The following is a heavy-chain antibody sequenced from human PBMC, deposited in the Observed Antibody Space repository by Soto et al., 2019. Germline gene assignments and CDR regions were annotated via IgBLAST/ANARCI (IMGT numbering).Heavy chain of an antibody. CDR3: ARDYGGNSGFDF. J-gene: IGHJ4*02. CDR1: GGSIKYSNYY. Sequence: SETLSLTCTVSGGSIKYSNYYWGWIRQPPGKGLEWIASIYYSGTTYYNPSLKSRVTISVDTSNNQFSLKLSSVTAADTAVYYCARDYGGNSGFDFWGQGTLVTVSS. D-gene: IGHD4-17*01. V-gene: IGHV4-39*01. CDR2: IYYSGTT.